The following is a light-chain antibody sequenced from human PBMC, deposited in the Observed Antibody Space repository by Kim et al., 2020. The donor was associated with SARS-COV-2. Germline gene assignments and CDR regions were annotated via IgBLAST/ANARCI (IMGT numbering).Light chain of an antibody. CDR2: EVN. J-gene: IGLJ7*01. V-gene: IGLV2-8*01. CDR3: SSFEGGDFLGP. CDR1: SSDVGGYNY. Sequence: QSALTQPPSASGSPGQSVTISCTGTSSDVGGYNYVSWYQQHPGKAPKLMIYEVNKRPSGVPDRFSGSKSGNTASLTVSGLQAEDEADYYCSSFEGGDFLGPFGGGTQLTVL.